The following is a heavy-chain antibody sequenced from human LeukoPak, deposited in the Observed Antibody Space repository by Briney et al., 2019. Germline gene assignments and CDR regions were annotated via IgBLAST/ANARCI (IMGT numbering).Heavy chain of an antibody. CDR2: ISGSGGST. Sequence: GALRLSCAASGFTFSSYAMSWVRQAPGKGLEWVSGISGSGGSTYYADSVKGRFTISRDNSRNTLYLQMNSPRAEDTAVYYCAKDTGRVITRKYYFDYWGQGTLVTVSS. V-gene: IGHV3-23*01. J-gene: IGHJ4*02. CDR3: AKDTGRVITRKYYFDY. CDR1: GFTFSSYA. D-gene: IGHD3-22*01.